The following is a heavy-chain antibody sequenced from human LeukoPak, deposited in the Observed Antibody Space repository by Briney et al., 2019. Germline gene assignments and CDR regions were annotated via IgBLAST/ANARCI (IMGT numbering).Heavy chain of an antibody. Sequence: SETLSLTCTVSGDSISSTGYYWGWIRQPPGKGLEWIASMYHRGSTYYNPSLKSRVTMSGDTSKNHFSLKLSSVIAADAAVYYCARHRGDNSNPRYYFYYMDVWGKGTTVTVSS. V-gene: IGHV4-39*01. J-gene: IGHJ6*03. CDR1: GDSISSTGYY. CDR3: ARHRGDNSNPRYYFYYMDV. D-gene: IGHD4-11*01. CDR2: MYHRGST.